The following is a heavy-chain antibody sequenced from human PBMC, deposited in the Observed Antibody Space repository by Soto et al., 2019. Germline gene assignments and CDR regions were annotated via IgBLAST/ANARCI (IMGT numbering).Heavy chain of an antibody. V-gene: IGHV3-23*01. J-gene: IGHJ3*02. D-gene: IGHD3-22*01. CDR3: AKDRHNYYDSSGSDAFDI. Sequence: GGSLRLSCAASGFTFSSYAMSWVRQAPGKGLEWVSAISGSGGSTYYADSVKGRFTISRDNSKNTLYLQMNSLRAEDTAVYYCAKDRHNYYDSSGSDAFDIWGQGTMVTVSS. CDR1: GFTFSSYA. CDR2: ISGSGGST.